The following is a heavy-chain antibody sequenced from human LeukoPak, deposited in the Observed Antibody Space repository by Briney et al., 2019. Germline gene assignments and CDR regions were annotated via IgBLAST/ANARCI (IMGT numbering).Heavy chain of an antibody. V-gene: IGHV1-69*13. CDR3: ARAVSPASSSWYGYYFDY. Sequence: GASVKVSCKASGGTFSSYAISWVRQAPGQGLEWMGGIIPIFGTANYAQKFQGRVTITADESTSTAYMELSSLRPEDTAVYYCARAVSPASSSWYGYYFDYWGQGTLVTVSS. CDR1: GGTFSSYA. J-gene: IGHJ4*02. D-gene: IGHD6-13*01. CDR2: IIPIFGTA.